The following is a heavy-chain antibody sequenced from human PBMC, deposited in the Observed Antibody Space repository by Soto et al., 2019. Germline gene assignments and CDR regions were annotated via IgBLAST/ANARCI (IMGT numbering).Heavy chain of an antibody. J-gene: IGHJ4*02. CDR3: AYHYYDSSGYYTESEFIDY. CDR2: INANNGGT. D-gene: IGHD3-22*01. V-gene: IGHV1-2*02. Sequence: GASVKVSCKASGYTFTGYYMHWVRQAPGQGLKWMGWINANNGGTKYSQKFQGRVTITRDTSASTAYMELGSLRSEDTAVYYCAYHYYDSSGYYTESEFIDYWGQGTLVTVSS. CDR1: GYTFTGYY.